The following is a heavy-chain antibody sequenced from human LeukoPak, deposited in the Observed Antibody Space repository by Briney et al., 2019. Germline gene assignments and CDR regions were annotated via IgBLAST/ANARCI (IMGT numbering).Heavy chain of an antibody. D-gene: IGHD3-10*01. CDR3: ARHVVRGVGENWFGP. Sequence: GESLKISCKASGYKFNSNWIVWVRQMPGKGLEWMGNIYPGDSDTTYSPSLQGQVTMSADKSISTAYLQWSSLKASDTAMYFCARHVVRGVGENWFGPWGQGTLVTVSS. J-gene: IGHJ5*02. V-gene: IGHV5-51*01. CDR1: GYKFNSNW. CDR2: IYPGDSDT.